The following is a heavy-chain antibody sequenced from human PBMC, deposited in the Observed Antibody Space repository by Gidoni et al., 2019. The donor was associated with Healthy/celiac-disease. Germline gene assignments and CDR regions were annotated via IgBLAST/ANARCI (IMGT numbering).Heavy chain of an antibody. D-gene: IGHD3-3*01. J-gene: IGHJ4*02. CDR2: IERDGSEK. Sequence: EVQVVESGGGLVQPGGSRRRACAAPGFTFGGDWMGWVRPAPGKGLGGVAIIERDGSEKYDVDSVKGRFTISRNNTKNSLYLQMNSLRAEDTAVYYCARHYDFWSGYYLDYWGQGTLVTVSS. V-gene: IGHV3-7*01. CDR3: ARHYDFWSGYYLDY. CDR1: GFTFGGDW.